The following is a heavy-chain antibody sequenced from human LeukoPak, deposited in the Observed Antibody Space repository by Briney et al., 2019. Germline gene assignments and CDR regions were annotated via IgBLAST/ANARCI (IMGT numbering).Heavy chain of an antibody. CDR1: GFSFSDYG. CDR2: ITDDGSDK. J-gene: IGHJ4*02. Sequence: PGGSLRLSCVASGFSFSDYGMDWVRQAPGKGLEWVAVITDDGSDKYYTDSVKGRFSISRDNSKNTLYLQMNSLRPEDTAIYYCAKVGGRSWFYFDNWGQGTVVTVSS. D-gene: IGHD6-13*01. V-gene: IGHV3-30*18. CDR3: AKVGGRSWFYFDN.